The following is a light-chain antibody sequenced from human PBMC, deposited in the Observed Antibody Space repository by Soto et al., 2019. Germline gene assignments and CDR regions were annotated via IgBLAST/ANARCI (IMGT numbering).Light chain of an antibody. Sequence: AIQLTQSPSSLSASVGDRVTITCRASQDIRGALAWYQQKPGKAPKILIYDISILESGVPSRFSGSSSGRDFTLTISSLQPGDFATYYCQQFNSYPITFGQGTRLEIK. J-gene: IGKJ5*01. V-gene: IGKV1-13*02. CDR3: QQFNSYPIT. CDR2: DIS. CDR1: QDIRGA.